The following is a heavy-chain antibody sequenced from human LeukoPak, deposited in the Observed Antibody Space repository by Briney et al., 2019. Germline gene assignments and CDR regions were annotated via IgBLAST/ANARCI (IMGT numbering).Heavy chain of an antibody. Sequence: PSETLSLTCSVSGGSVNSYYWSWIRQPPGKGLEWIGYIYTTGRTNYNPSLKSRVTISVDTSKNQFSLKLSSVTAADTAVYYCARVRDIVVVPAAPPEYYFDYWGQGTLVTVSS. V-gene: IGHV4-4*09. CDR3: ARVRDIVVVPAAPPEYYFDY. J-gene: IGHJ4*02. CDR1: GGSVNSYY. CDR2: IYTTGRT. D-gene: IGHD2-2*01.